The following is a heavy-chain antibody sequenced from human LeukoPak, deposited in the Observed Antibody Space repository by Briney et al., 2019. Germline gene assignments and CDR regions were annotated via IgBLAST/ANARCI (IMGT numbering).Heavy chain of an antibody. CDR2: IYPGDSEP. CDR3: ARQMYSGSYSYYYGMDV. Sequence: GESLKISCKGSGYSFTTYWIGWVRQMPGKGLEWMGVIYPGDSEPRYSPSFQGQVTISADKSISTAYLQWSSLKASDTAMYYCARQMYSGSYSYYYGMDVWGQGTTVTVSS. J-gene: IGHJ6*02. CDR1: GYSFTTYW. D-gene: IGHD1-26*01. V-gene: IGHV5-51*01.